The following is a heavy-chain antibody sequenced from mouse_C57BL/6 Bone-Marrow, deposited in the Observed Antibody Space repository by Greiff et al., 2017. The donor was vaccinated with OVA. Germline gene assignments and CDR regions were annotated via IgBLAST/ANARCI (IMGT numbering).Heavy chain of an antibody. V-gene: IGHV5-6*01. CDR2: ISSGGSYT. J-gene: IGHJ2*01. CDR1: GFTFSSYG. CDR3: TRHGGSPFDY. Sequence: EVQLVESGGDLVKPGGSLKLSCAASGFTFSSYGMSWVRQTPDKRLEWVATISSGGSYTYYPDSVKGRFTISRDNAKNTLYLQMSSLKSEDTAMYYCTRHGGSPFDYWGQGTTRTVSS.